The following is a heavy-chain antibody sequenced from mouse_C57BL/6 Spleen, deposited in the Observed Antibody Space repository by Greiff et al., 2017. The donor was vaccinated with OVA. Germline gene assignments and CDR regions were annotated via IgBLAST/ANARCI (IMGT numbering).Heavy chain of an antibody. J-gene: IGHJ2*01. CDR3: TRREGEGPYLDY. CDR1: GYAFTDYE. CDR2: IDPETGGT. Sequence: VKLVESGAELVRPGASVTLSCKASGYAFTDYEMHWVQPTPVHGLEWIGAIDPETGGTAYNQKFKGKAILTAEKSSSTAYVQLRSLTSEDSAVYYCTRREGEGPYLDYWGQGTTLTVSS. V-gene: IGHV1-15*01.